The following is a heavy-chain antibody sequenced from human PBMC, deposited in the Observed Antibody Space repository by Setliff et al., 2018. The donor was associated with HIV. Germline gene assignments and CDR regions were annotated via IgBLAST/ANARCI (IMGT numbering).Heavy chain of an antibody. V-gene: IGHV4-59*12. Sequence: SETLSLTCTVSGDSISGYYWSWIRQSPGKGLEWIGFIYETGSTYYNPSLKSRVSISIDTSKNQFSLKLSSVTAADTAVYFCARDGYTNGYGYYYFYMDAWGKGTTVTVSS. CDR1: GDSISGYY. CDR2: IYETGST. J-gene: IGHJ6*03. CDR3: ARDGYTNGYGYYYFYMDA. D-gene: IGHD5-18*01.